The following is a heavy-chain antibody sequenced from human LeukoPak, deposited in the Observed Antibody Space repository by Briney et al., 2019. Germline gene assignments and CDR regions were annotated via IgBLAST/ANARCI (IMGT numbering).Heavy chain of an antibody. V-gene: IGHV3-33*06. CDR1: GFTFSSYG. CDR3: AKDTGIAARQFDY. Sequence: PGRSLRLSCAASGFTFSSYGMHWVRQAPGKGLEWVAVIWYDGSNEYYADSVKGRFTIFRDNSKNTLYLQMNSLRAEDTAVYYCAKDTGIAARQFDYWGQGTLVTVFS. D-gene: IGHD6-6*01. CDR2: IWYDGSNE. J-gene: IGHJ4*02.